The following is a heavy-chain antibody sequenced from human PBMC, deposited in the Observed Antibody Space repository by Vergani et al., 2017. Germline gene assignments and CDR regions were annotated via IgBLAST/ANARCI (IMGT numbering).Heavy chain of an antibody. CDR3: ARGSCLGGSCYKPRFDY. Sequence: QVQLQESGPGLVKPSQTLSLTSTVSGGSINSHNYYWSWIRQPAGKGRKWIGRIHTSGSTNYNPDLKSRVTMSEDTSKNQFSLNLTSVTAADTAVYFCARGSCLGGSCYKPRFDYWGQGILVTVSA. D-gene: IGHD2-15*01. CDR2: IHTSGST. V-gene: IGHV4-61*02. CDR1: GGSINSHNYY. J-gene: IGHJ4*02.